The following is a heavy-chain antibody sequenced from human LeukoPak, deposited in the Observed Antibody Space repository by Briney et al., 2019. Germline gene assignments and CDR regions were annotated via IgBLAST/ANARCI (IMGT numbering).Heavy chain of an antibody. CDR2: INAGTGNT. Sequence: GASVKVSCKASGYTFSNYAIHWVRQAPGQSLERLGWINAGTGNTRYSQNFQGRVTFTRDTSANTAYMELSSLRSEDTAMYYCAKEATMIVVARSYFDYWGPGTLVTVSS. D-gene: IGHD3-22*01. J-gene: IGHJ4*02. V-gene: IGHV1-3*01. CDR1: GYTFSNYA. CDR3: AKEATMIVVARSYFDY.